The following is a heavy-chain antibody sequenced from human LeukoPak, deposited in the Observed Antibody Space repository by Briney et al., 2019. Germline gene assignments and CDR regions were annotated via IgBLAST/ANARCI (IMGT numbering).Heavy chain of an antibody. CDR2: ISSSSSYI. CDR3: ARTAGVDFGSVYPYYFDY. J-gene: IGHJ4*02. Sequence: GGSLRLSCAASGFTFSSYSMNRVRQAPGKGLEWVSSISSSSSYIYYADSVKGRFTISRDNAKNSLYLQMNSLRAEDTAVYYCARTAGVDFGSVYPYYFDYWGQGTLVTVSS. D-gene: IGHD3-3*01. V-gene: IGHV3-21*01. CDR1: GFTFSSYS.